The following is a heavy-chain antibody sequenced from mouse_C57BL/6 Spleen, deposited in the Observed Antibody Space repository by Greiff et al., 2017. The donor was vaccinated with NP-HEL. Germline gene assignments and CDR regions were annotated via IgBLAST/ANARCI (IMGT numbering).Heavy chain of an antibody. CDR1: GYAFSSSW. V-gene: IGHV1-82*01. CDR3: AIYYSNYLYYAMDY. J-gene: IGHJ4*01. D-gene: IGHD2-5*01. Sequence: QVQLQQSGPELVKPGASVKISCKASGYAFSSSWMNWVKQRPGKGLEWIGRIYPGDGDTNYNGKFKGKATLTADKSSSTAYMQLSSLTSEDSAVYFCAIYYSNYLYYAMDYWGQGTSVTVSS. CDR2: IYPGDGDT.